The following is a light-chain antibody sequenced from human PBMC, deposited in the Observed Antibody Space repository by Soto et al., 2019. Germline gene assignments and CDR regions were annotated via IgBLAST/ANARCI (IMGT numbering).Light chain of an antibody. CDR2: EDD. CDR1: TSNIGNNF. J-gene: IGLJ1*01. Sequence: QSVLTQPPSVSAAPGQKVIISCSGGTSNIGNNFACWYQHLPGTAPKLLIYEDDKRASGIPDRFSGSRSGTSATLGITGLQTGDYADYYCRTWDSLLNVHVFGTATKVTVL. CDR3: RTWDSLLNVHV. V-gene: IGLV1-51*02.